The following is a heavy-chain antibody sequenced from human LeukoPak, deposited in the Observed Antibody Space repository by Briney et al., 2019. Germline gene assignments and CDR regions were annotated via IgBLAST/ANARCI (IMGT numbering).Heavy chain of an antibody. V-gene: IGHV4-4*02. J-gene: IGHJ4*02. CDR3: AVQYYYGSGSYYGRLDY. Sequence: PSGTLSLTCAVSGGSISSSNWWSWVRRPPGKGLEWIGESYHSGSTNYNPSLKSRVTISVDKSKNQFSLKLSSVTAADTAVYYCAVQYYYGSGSYYGRLDYWGQGTLVTVSS. CDR2: SYHSGST. D-gene: IGHD3-10*01. CDR1: GGSISSSNW.